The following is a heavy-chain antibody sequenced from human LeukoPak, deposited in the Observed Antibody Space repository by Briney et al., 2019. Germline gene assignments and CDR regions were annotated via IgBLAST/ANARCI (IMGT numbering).Heavy chain of an antibody. CDR2: ISSSSSYT. D-gene: IGHD2-2*01. J-gene: IGHJ4*02. CDR1: GLTLSEYY. Sequence: PGGSLSLSRAASGLTLSEYYMSWVCQAPGKGLEWVSYISSSSSYTNYADSVKGRFTISRDNDKNSLYVQMNSLRAEDAAVYYCARASSPSLAIPGYWGQGTLVTVSS. V-gene: IGHV3-11*05. CDR3: ARASSPSLAIPGY.